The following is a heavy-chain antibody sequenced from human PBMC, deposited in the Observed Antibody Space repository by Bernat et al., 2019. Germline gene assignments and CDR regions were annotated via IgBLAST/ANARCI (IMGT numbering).Heavy chain of an antibody. D-gene: IGHD6-19*01. CDR2: ISAYNGNT. J-gene: IGHJ5*02. V-gene: IGHV1-18*01. Sequence: QVQLVQSGAEVKKPGASVKVSCKASGYTFTSYGISWVRQAPGQGLEWMGWISAYNGNTNYAQKFQGRVTITRDTSASTAYMEMSSLRSEDTAMYYCASKAGGLAVAAWGQGTLVTVSS. CDR3: ASKAGGLAVAA. CDR1: GYTFTSYG.